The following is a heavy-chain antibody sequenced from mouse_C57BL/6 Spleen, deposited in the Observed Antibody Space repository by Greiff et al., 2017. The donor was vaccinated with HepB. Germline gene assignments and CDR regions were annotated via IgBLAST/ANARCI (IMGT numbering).Heavy chain of an antibody. Sequence: QVQLQQSGPELVKPGASVKISCKASGYAFSSSWMNWVKQRPGKGLEWIGRIYPGDGDTNYNGKFKGKATLTADKSSSTAYMQLSSLTSEDSAVYFCASLGYYYGRDAMDYWGQGTSVTVSS. D-gene: IGHD1-1*01. CDR3: ASLGYYYGRDAMDY. CDR1: GYAFSSSW. CDR2: IYPGDGDT. J-gene: IGHJ4*01. V-gene: IGHV1-82*01.